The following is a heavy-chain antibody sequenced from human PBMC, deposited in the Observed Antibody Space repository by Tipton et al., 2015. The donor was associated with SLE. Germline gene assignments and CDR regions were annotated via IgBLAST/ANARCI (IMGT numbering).Heavy chain of an antibody. CDR1: GFTFSRYA. Sequence: SLRLSCTASGFTFSRYAMTWVRQAPGKGLEWVGFIRSKRYGGTTEYAASVKGRFTISRDDSNNIAYLQMESLKTEDTAVYYCASERSYYMDVWAKGTTVTISS. V-gene: IGHV3-49*04. CDR3: ASERSYYMDV. CDR2: IRSKRYGGTT. J-gene: IGHJ6*03.